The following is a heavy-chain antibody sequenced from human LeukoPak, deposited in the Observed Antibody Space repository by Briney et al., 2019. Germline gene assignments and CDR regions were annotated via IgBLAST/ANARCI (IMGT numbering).Heavy chain of an antibody. CDR1: GGSFSGYY. J-gene: IGHJ4*02. V-gene: IGHV4-34*01. D-gene: IGHD3-10*01. Sequence: PSETLSLTCAVYGGSFSGYYWTWIRQPPGKGLEWIGESNQSGSTNYNPSLKSRVNILVDTSKKQFSLRLTSVTAADTALYYCARAYGSGMEFFDYWGQGTLVTVSS. CDR3: ARAYGSGMEFFDY. CDR2: SNQSGST.